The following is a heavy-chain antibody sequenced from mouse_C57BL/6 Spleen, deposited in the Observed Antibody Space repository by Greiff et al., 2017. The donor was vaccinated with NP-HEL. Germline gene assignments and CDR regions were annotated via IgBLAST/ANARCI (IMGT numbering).Heavy chain of an antibody. CDR3: ARGDYDAAMDY. CDR2: IYPGDGDT. CDR1: GFNIKDYY. Sequence: EVQLQQSGAELVRPGASVKLSCTASGFNIKDYYMHWVKQRPEQGLEWIGRIYPGDGDTNYNGKFKGKATLTADKSSSTAYMQLSSLTSEDSAVYFCARGDYDAAMDYWGQGTSVTVSS. J-gene: IGHJ4*01. V-gene: IGHV14-1*01. D-gene: IGHD2-4*01.